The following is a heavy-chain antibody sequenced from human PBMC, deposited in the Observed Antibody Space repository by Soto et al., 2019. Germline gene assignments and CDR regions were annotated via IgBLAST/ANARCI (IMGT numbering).Heavy chain of an antibody. J-gene: IGHJ4*02. CDR2: IYPGDSDT. D-gene: IGHD1-7*01. Sequence: PXESLKISXEGSVYSFTSYLLGWVRQMPGKGLEWMGIIYPGDSDTRYSPSFQGQVTISADKSISNAYLQWSSLKASDTAMYYCARTGITGTTSPDDWGQGTLVTVSS. CDR3: ARTGITGTTSPDD. V-gene: IGHV5-51*01. CDR1: VYSFTSYL.